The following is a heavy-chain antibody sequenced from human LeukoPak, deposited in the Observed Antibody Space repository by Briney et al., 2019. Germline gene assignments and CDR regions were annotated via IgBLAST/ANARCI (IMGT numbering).Heavy chain of an antibody. Sequence: SETLSLTCTVSGYSISSGYYWSWIRQPPGKGLEWIGYIYYSGSTNYNPSLKSRVTISVDTSKNQFSLKLSSVTAADTAVYYCARGPYFGGPYFDYWGQGTLVTVSS. CDR2: IYYSGST. D-gene: IGHD3-10*01. CDR3: ARGPYFGGPYFDY. V-gene: IGHV4-61*01. CDR1: GYSISSGYY. J-gene: IGHJ4*02.